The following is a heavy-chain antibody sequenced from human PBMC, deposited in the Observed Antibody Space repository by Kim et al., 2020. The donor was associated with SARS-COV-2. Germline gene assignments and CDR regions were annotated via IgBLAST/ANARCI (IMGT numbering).Heavy chain of an antibody. CDR1: GFTFNSYS. Sequence: GGSLRLSCAASGFTFNSYSINWVRQAPGRGLEWMSYITPDSNTIYYADSVKGRFTISRDNAKNSLYLQMNSLRDEDTAVYYCARDKNWGFDYWGAGALVT. CDR2: ITPDSNTI. D-gene: IGHD7-27*01. CDR3: ARDKNWGFDY. V-gene: IGHV3-48*02. J-gene: IGHJ4*02.